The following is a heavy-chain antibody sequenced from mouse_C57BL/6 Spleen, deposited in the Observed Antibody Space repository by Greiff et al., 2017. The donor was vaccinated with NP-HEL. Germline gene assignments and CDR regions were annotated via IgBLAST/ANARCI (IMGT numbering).Heavy chain of an antibody. Sequence: QVQLQQSGAELVKPGASVKISCKASGYAFSSYWMNWVKQRPGKGLEWIGQIYPGDGDTNYNGKFKGKATLTADKSSSTAYMQLSSLTSEDSAVYFCARKEGDGYYLYAMDYWGQGTSVTVSS. CDR1: GYAFSSYW. J-gene: IGHJ4*01. D-gene: IGHD2-3*01. CDR3: ARKEGDGYYLYAMDY. CDR2: IYPGDGDT. V-gene: IGHV1-80*01.